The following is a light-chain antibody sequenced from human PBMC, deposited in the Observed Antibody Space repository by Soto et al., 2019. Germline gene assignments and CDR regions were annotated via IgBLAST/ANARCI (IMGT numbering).Light chain of an antibody. CDR2: WAS. Sequence: DIVMTQSPDSLAVSLGERATINCKSSQSVLYSSNNKNYLAWYQQKPGQPPKLLIYWASTRESGVPDRFSGSGSGTGFTRTISSLHAEDVAVYYCQQYFSTPLTFGGVTKVEIK. CDR1: QSVLYSSNNKNY. J-gene: IGKJ4*01. V-gene: IGKV4-1*01. CDR3: QQYFSTPLT.